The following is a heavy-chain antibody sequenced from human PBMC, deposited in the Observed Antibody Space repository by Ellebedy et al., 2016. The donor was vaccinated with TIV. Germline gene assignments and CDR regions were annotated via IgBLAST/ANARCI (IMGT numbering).Heavy chain of an antibody. CDR2: VHHSGSI. V-gene: IGHV4-59*08. D-gene: IGHD1-26*01. J-gene: IGHJ4*02. Sequence: MPSETLSLTCTVSGASMTSFYWSWVRQPPGKSLEWIGYVHHSGSIDYNPSLKSRVTMSVDTSKRQLSLKLRSVTAADTAVYYCARRYSGSSYHYFDYWGQGTLVIVSS. CDR3: ARRYSGSSYHYFDY. CDR1: GASMTSFY.